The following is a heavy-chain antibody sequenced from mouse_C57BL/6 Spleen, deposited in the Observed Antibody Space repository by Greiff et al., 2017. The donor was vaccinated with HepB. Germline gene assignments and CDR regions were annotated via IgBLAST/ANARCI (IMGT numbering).Heavy chain of an antibody. CDR2: IDPENGDT. CDR1: GFNIKDDY. J-gene: IGHJ3*01. CDR3: IYGYTWFAY. Sequence: EVQQQQSGAELVRPGASVKLSCTVSGFNIKDDYMHWVKQRPEQGLEWIGWIDPENGDTEDASKFQGKATITADTSSNTAYLQLSSLTSEDTAVYYCIYGYTWFAYWGQGTLVTVSA. D-gene: IGHD2-2*01. V-gene: IGHV14-4*01.